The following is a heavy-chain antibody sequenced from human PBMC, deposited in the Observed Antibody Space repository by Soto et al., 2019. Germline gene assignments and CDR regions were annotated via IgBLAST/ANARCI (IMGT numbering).Heavy chain of an antibody. CDR2: ISTYSGKP. D-gene: IGHD6-13*01. V-gene: IGHV1-18*04. Sequence: QVQLVQSGAEVKKPGASVKVSCKASGYTFTSYGLSWVRQAPGQGLEWMGWISTYSGKPNYAQKFQGRGTMTTDTSTSTAYMELRSLRSVDTAVYDGARRGQQLALDFWGQGTLVIVSS. CDR3: ARRGQQLALDF. J-gene: IGHJ4*02. CDR1: GYTFTSYG.